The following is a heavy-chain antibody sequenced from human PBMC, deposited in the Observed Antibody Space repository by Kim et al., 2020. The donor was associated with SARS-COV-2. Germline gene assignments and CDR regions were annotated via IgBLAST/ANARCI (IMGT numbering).Heavy chain of an antibody. CDR1: GGSISSSSYY. Sequence: SETLSLTCTVSGGSISSSSYYWGWIRQPPGKGLEWIGSIYYSGSTYYNPSLKSRVTISVDTSKNQFSLKLSSVTAADTAVYYCARLVDPANSGWYDGYYFDYWGQGTLVTVSS. D-gene: IGHD6-19*01. V-gene: IGHV4-39*01. J-gene: IGHJ4*02. CDR2: IYYSGST. CDR3: ARLVDPANSGWYDGYYFDY.